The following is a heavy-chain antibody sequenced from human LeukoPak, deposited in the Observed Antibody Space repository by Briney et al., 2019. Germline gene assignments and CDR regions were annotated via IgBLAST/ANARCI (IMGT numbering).Heavy chain of an antibody. V-gene: IGHV1-69*13. Sequence: ASVKVSCKASGYTFTSYGISWVRQAPGQGLEWMGGIIPIFGTANYAQKFQGRVTITADESTSTAYMELSSPRSEDTAVYYCANLRNDFWSGYLAYYYMDVWGKGTTVTVSS. CDR2: IIPIFGTA. CDR3: ANLRNDFWSGYLAYYYMDV. J-gene: IGHJ6*03. D-gene: IGHD3-3*01. CDR1: GYTFTSYG.